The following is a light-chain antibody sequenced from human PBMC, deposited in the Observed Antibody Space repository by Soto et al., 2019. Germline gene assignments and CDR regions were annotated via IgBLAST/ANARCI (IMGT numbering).Light chain of an antibody. CDR3: VQSYYSRP. CDR2: DVS. CDR1: QNIRGW. V-gene: IGKV1-5*01. Sequence: NRVNLSPSALSALERDRVTIPCRASQNIRGWLAWYQQKPGRAPRLLIYDVSNLETGVPSRFSGSGSGTEFTLTFTRLQPDDFAIYYCVQSYYSRPFGHGANVDIK. J-gene: IGKJ3*01.